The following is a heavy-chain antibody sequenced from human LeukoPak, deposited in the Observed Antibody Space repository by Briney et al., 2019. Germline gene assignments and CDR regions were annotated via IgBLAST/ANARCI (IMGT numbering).Heavy chain of an antibody. D-gene: IGHD5-12*01. Sequence: SDTLSLTCAVSGYSISISIWWGLIRQPPGKRLEWTGYIYYSGSTYYNPSLKSRVTMSVDTSKNQFSLKLSSVTAVDTAVYYCATGSLRGYSGYDLEFAYWGQGTLVTVSS. V-gene: IGHV4-28*01. CDR3: ATGSLRGYSGYDLEFAY. CDR2: IYYSGST. J-gene: IGHJ4*02. CDR1: GYSISISIW.